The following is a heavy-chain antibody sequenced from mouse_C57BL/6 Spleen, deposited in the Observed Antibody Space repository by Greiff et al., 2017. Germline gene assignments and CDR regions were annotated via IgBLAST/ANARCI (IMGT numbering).Heavy chain of an antibody. V-gene: IGHV1-82*01. CDR1: GYAFSSSW. D-gene: IGHD2-5*01. Sequence: QVQLQQSGPELVKPGASVKISCKASGYAFSSSWMNWVKQRPGKGLEWIGRIYPGDGDTNYNGKFKGKVTLTAYKSSSTPYMQLSSVTSEDAAVYFCARYSNYYAMDYWGQGTSGTVSS. J-gene: IGHJ4*01. CDR2: IYPGDGDT. CDR3: ARYSNYYAMDY.